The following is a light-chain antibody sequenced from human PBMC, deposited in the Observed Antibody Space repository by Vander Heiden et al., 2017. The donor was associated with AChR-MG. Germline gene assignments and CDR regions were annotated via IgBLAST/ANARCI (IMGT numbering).Light chain of an antibody. J-gene: IGKJ4*01. CDR1: QGVSNY. CDR2: DAS. V-gene: IGKV3-11*01. CDR3: QQRSNWPPLT. Sequence: EIVFTQSPATLSLSPGERATLSCRASQGVSNYLAWYQQKPGQAPRLLIYDASNRATGIPARFSGSGSGTDFTLTISSLEPEDFAVYYCQQRSNWPPLTFGGGTKVEIK.